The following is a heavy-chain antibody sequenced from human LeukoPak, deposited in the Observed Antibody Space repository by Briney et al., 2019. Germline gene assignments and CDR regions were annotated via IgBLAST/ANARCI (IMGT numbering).Heavy chain of an antibody. J-gene: IGHJ6*02. CDR2: INPSGGST. D-gene: IGHD2-21*02. V-gene: IGHV1-46*01. Sequence: ASVKVSCKASGYTFTSYYMHWVRQAPGQGLEWMGIINPSGGSTSYAQKFQGRVTMTRDTSTSTVYMELSSLRSEDTAVYYCARELYCGGDCYSDYYGMDVWGQGTTVTVSS. CDR3: ARELYCGGDCYSDYYGMDV. CDR1: GYTFTSYY.